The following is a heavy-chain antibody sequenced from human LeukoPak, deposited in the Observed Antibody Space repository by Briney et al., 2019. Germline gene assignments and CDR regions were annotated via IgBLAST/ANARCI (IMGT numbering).Heavy chain of an antibody. V-gene: IGHV3-21*01. J-gene: IGHJ4*02. Sequence: RTGGSLRLSCAASGFTFSSYSMNWVRQAPGKGLEWVSSISSSSSYIYYADSVKGRFTISGDNAKNSLYLQMNSLRAEDTAVYYCARPNNDYDYVWGSYRLDYWGQGTLVTVSS. CDR1: GFTFSSYS. CDR2: ISSSSSYI. D-gene: IGHD3-16*02. CDR3: ARPNNDYDYVWGSYRLDY.